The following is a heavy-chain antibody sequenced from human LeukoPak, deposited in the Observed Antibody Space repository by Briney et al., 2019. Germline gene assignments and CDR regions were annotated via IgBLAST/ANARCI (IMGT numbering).Heavy chain of an antibody. D-gene: IGHD5-18*01. V-gene: IGHV4-61*02. J-gene: IGHJ4*02. CDR1: GGSLSSGSYY. Sequence: SQTLSLTCTVSGGSLSSGSYYWTWIRQPAGKGLEWLGRIYTSGSTNHNPSLKSRVTISLDTSKNQFSLKLISVTAADTAVYFCARERTDTSMDYWGQGTLVTVSS. CDR2: IYTSGST. CDR3: ARERTDTSMDY.